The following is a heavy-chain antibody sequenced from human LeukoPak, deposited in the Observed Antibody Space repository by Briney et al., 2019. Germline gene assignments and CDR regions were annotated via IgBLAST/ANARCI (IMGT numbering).Heavy chain of an antibody. CDR1: GGSFSGYY. V-gene: IGHV4-34*01. CDR2: TNHSGST. CDR3: ARGHAFDI. J-gene: IGHJ3*02. Sequence: SETLSLTCAVYGGSFSGYYWSWIRQPPGKGLEWIGETNHSGSTNYNPSLKSRVTISVDTSKNQFSLKLSSVTAADTAVYYCARGHAFDIWGQGTMVTVSS.